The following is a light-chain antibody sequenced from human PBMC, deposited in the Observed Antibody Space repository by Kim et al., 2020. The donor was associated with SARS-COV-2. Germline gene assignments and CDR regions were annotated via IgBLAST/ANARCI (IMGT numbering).Light chain of an antibody. CDR2: DAS. Sequence: LSPGERATLSCRASQSVSRSSLAWYQQKPGRTPRLLIYDASTRATGIPDRFSGSGSGTDFTLTISRLEPEDFAVYYCQHYDSEPVTFGQGTKLEI. V-gene: IGKV3-20*01. CDR1: QSVSRSS. J-gene: IGKJ2*01. CDR3: QHYDSEPVT.